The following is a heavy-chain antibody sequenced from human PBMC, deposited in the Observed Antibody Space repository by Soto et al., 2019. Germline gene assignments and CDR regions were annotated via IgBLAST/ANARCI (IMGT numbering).Heavy chain of an antibody. J-gene: IGHJ4*02. Sequence: PGGSLRLSCAASGFTFSSYGMHWVRQAPGKGLEWVAVIWYDGSNKYYADSVKGRFTISRDNSKNTLYLQMNSLRAEDTAVYYCAREGITMVWGVISPYYFDYWGQGTLVTVSS. CDR1: GFTFSSYG. V-gene: IGHV3-33*01. D-gene: IGHD3-10*01. CDR2: IWYDGSNK. CDR3: AREGITMVWGVISPYYFDY.